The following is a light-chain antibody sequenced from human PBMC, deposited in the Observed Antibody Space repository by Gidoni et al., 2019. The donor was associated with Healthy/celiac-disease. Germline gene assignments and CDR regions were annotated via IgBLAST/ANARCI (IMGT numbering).Light chain of an antibody. Sequence: YVRTQPTQETGAPGQTARITCGVNNIGSKIVPWYQQNPGQAPVLVVYDDSDRPSGLPERFSGSNSGNTATLTISRVEAGDEADYSCQVWDSSWIRVFGGGTKLTVL. CDR3: QVWDSSWIRV. CDR1: NIGSKI. CDR2: DDS. V-gene: IGLV3-21*02. J-gene: IGLJ2*01.